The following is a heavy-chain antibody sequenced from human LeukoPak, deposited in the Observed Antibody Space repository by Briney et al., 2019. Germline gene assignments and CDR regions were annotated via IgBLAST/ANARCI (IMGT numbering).Heavy chain of an antibody. CDR2: ISSSSSYI. CDR3: AKDLSHDLYDY. Sequence: GGSLRLSCAASGFTFSTYSMNWVRQAPGKGLEWVSSISSSSSYIYYADSVKGRFTISRDNSKNTLYLQMNSLRAEDTAVYYCAKDLSHDLYDYWGQGTLVTVSS. CDR1: GFTFSTYS. J-gene: IGHJ4*02. V-gene: IGHV3-21*04.